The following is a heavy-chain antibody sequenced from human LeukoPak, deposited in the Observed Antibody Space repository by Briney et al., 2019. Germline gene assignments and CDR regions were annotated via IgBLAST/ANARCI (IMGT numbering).Heavy chain of an antibody. CDR3: ARVPPGYCSSTSCYGWGRFDY. J-gene: IGHJ4*02. V-gene: IGHV4-61*01. CDR2: IYYSGST. Sequence: SETLSLTCTVSGGSVSSGSYYWSWIRQPPGKGLEWIGYIYYSGSTNYNPSLKSRVTISVDTSKNQFSLKLSSVTAADTAVYYCARVPPGYCSSTSCYGWGRFDYWGQGTLVTVSS. CDR1: GGSVSSGSYY. D-gene: IGHD2-2*01.